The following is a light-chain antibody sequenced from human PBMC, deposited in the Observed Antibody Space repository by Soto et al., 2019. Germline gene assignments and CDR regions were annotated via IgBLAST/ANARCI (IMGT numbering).Light chain of an antibody. V-gene: IGLV2-23*01. Sequence: QSALTQPASVSGSPGQSIPISCTGTSSSIGRYNLLSWYQQHPGKAPTLIMYEDIERPSGVSNRCSGSKSGNTASLTISGIQTEDEGSYYCCSYAGGTSVVFGGGTKLTVL. J-gene: IGLJ2*01. CDR2: EDI. CDR1: SSSIGRYNL. CDR3: CSYAGGTSVV.